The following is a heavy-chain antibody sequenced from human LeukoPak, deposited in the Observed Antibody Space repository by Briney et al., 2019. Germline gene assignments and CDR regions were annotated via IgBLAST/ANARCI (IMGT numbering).Heavy chain of an antibody. Sequence: SETLSLTCPVYGGSFSGYYWSWIRQPPRKGLEWIGEINHSWSTNYNPSLKSRVTVSVGTSKNQFSLKLSSVTAADTAVYYCARGLRQYYYDSSGKPYWGQGTLVTVSS. CDR2: INHSWST. CDR1: GGSFSGYY. D-gene: IGHD3-22*01. CDR3: ARGLRQYYYDSSGKPY. V-gene: IGHV4-34*01. J-gene: IGHJ4*02.